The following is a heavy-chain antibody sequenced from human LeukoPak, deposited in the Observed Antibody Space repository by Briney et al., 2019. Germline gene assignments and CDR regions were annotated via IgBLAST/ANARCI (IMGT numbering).Heavy chain of an antibody. D-gene: IGHD1-26*01. CDR2: IYTSGST. CDR1: GGSISSGSYY. V-gene: IGHV4-61*02. J-gene: IGHJ4*02. CDR3: AEEGKWELGGFDY. Sequence: SETLSLTCTVSGGSISSGSYYWSWIRQPAGKGLEWIGRIYTSGSTNYNPSLKSRVTISVDTSKNQFSLKLSSVTAADTAVYYCAEEGKWELGGFDYWGQGTLVTVSS.